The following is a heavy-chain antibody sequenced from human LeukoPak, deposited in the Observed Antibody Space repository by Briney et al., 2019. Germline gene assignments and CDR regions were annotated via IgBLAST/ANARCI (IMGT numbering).Heavy chain of an antibody. CDR1: GGSFSGYY. J-gene: IGHJ4*02. Sequence: SETLSLTCAVYGGSFSGYYWSWIRQPAGKGLEWIGRIYASGSTDYNPSLRSRVTMSVDTSNNQFSLKLTSVTAADTAVYYCARFSRWLPFESWGQGTLVTVSS. D-gene: IGHD5-12*01. V-gene: IGHV4-59*10. CDR3: ARFSRWLPFES. CDR2: IYASGST.